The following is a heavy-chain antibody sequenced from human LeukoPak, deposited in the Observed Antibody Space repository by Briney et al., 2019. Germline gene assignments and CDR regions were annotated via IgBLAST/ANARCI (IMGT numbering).Heavy chain of an antibody. J-gene: IGHJ4*02. D-gene: IGHD1-26*01. CDR3: ARGWELLAPFDY. Sequence: AASVKVSCKASGYTFTSYYMHWVRQAPGQGLERMGIINPSGGSTSYAQKFQGRVTMTRDMSTSTVYMELSSLRSEDTAVYYCARGWELLAPFDYWGQGTLVTVSS. V-gene: IGHV1-46*01. CDR2: INPSGGST. CDR1: GYTFTSYY.